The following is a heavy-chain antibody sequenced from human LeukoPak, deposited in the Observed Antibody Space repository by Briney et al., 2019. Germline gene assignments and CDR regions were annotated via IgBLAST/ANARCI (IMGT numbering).Heavy chain of an antibody. V-gene: IGHV4-34*01. J-gene: IGHJ4*02. CDR3: ARLHMSYMLGGSYFDY. D-gene: IGHD1-26*01. CDR1: GGSFSGYY. Sequence: SEALSLTCAVYGGSFSGYYWSWIRQPPGKGLEWIGEINHSGSTNYNPSLKSRVTISVDTSKNQFSLKLSSVTAADTAVYYCARLHMSYMLGGSYFDYWGQGTLVTVSS. CDR2: INHSGST.